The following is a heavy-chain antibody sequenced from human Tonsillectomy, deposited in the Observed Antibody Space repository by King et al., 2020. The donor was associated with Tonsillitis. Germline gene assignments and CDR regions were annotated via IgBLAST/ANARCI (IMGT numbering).Heavy chain of an antibody. CDR3: ACQRLIAAAGNYYYYGMDV. Sequence: VQLQQWGAGLLKPSETLSLTCAVYGGSFSGYYWSWIRQPPGKGLEWIGEINHSGSTNYNPSLKSRVPISVDTSKNQFSLKLSSVTAADTAVYYCACQRLIAAAGNYYYYGMDVWGQGTTVTVSS. V-gene: IGHV4-34*01. CDR2: INHSGST. D-gene: IGHD6-13*01. CDR1: GGSFSGYY. J-gene: IGHJ6*02.